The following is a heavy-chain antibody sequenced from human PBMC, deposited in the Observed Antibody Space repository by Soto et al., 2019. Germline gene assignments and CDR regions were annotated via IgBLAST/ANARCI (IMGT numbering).Heavy chain of an antibody. J-gene: IGHJ4*02. CDR1: GYTFTSYG. D-gene: IGHD3-22*01. V-gene: IGHV1-18*01. Sequence: QVQLVQSGAEVKKPGASVKVSCKASGYTFTSYGISWVRQAPGQGLEWMGWISAYNGNTNYAQKLQGRVTITTATSPSTAYMELRSLRSDDTAVYYCARAGGYYDSGNLPIDYWGQGTLVTVSS. CDR2: ISAYNGNT. CDR3: ARAGGYYDSGNLPIDY.